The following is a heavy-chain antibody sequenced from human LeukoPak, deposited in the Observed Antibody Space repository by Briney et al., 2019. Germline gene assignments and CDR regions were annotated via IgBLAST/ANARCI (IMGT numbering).Heavy chain of an antibody. V-gene: IGHV3-23*01. CDR3: AKHRTVGILGAFDI. CDR1: GFTFSSYS. D-gene: IGHD7-27*01. CDR2: INGGGTT. Sequence: GGSLRLSCAASGFTFSSYSMSWVRQAPGKGLEWVSAINGGGTTYYADSLKGRFTISRDNSKNTLYLQMSSLRAENTAVYYCAKHRTVGILGAFDIWGQGTMVTVSS. J-gene: IGHJ3*02.